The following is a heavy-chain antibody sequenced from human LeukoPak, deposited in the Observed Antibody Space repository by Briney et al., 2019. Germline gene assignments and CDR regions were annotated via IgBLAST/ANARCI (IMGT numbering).Heavy chain of an antibody. J-gene: IGHJ4*02. CDR1: GFTFSSYG. V-gene: IGHV3-30*02. D-gene: IGHD7-27*01. CDR3: ASRLGILYYFDY. CDR2: IRYDGNDK. Sequence: GGSLRLSCAASGFTFSSYGMHWVRQAPGKGLEWVAFIRYDGNDKFYADSVKGRFTISRDNSRNTLYLQMNSLSAEDTAVYYCASRLGILYYFDYWGQGTLVTVSS.